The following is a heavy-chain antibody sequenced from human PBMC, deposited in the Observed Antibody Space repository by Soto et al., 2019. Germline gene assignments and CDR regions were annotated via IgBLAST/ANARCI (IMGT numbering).Heavy chain of an antibody. Sequence: VQLLESGGGLVQPGGSLRLSCAASGFTFSSYAMSWVRQAPGKGLEWVSAISGSGGSTYYADSVKGRFTISRDNSKNTLYLQMNSLRAEDTAVYYCAKTEIVVVPAAMFPNDAFDIWGQGTMVTVSS. J-gene: IGHJ3*02. CDR3: AKTEIVVVPAAMFPNDAFDI. V-gene: IGHV3-23*01. CDR2: ISGSGGST. D-gene: IGHD2-2*01. CDR1: GFTFSSYA.